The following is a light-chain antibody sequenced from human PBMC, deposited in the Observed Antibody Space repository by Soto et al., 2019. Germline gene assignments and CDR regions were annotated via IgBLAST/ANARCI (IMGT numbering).Light chain of an antibody. CDR2: EDD. Sequence: NFMLTQPHSVSESPGKTVTISCTGSGGSIATNYVQWHQQRPGSAPTTVIYEDDKRPSGVPDRFSGSIDMSSNSASLIISGLMTEDEADYYCQSHDSTNVVFGRGTKLTVL. CDR3: QSHDSTNVV. V-gene: IGLV6-57*02. J-gene: IGLJ2*01. CDR1: GGSIATNY.